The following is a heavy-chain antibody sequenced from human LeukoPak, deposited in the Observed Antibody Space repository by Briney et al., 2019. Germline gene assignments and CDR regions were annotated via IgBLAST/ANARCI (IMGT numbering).Heavy chain of an antibody. V-gene: IGHV5-51*01. CDR2: IYPGDSDT. CDR3: ARRYDSSGFHVSDAFDM. J-gene: IGHJ3*02. Sequence: GESLKISCKGSGYSFTSYWIGWVRQMPGKGLEWMGFIYPGDSDTRYSPSFQGQVTMSVDKSSSTAFLQWNSLKVADTAMYFCARRYDSSGFHVSDAFDMWGQGTMVTVSS. D-gene: IGHD3-22*01. CDR1: GYSFTSYW.